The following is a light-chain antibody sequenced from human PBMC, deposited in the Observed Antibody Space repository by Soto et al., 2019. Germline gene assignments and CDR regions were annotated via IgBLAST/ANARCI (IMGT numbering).Light chain of an antibody. Sequence: EIVLTQSPGTLSLSPGERATLSCRASQSVSSSYLAWYQQKPGQAPRLLIYGASSRATGIPDRFSGSGSGTDFTLTISRLEPEDFAVDYCQQYGSEPPYTFGQGTKLEIK. CDR2: GAS. J-gene: IGKJ2*01. V-gene: IGKV3-20*01. CDR3: QQYGSEPPYT. CDR1: QSVSSSY.